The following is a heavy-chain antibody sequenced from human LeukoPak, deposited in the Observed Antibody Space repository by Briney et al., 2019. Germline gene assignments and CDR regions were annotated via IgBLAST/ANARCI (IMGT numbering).Heavy chain of an antibody. Sequence: SETLSLTCTVSGGSISSGSYYWSWIRQPAGKGLEWIGRIYTSGSTNYNPSLKSRVTISVDTSKNQFSLKLSSVTAADTAVYYCAREGSGSYYKHYYYMDVWGKGTTVTISS. CDR2: IYTSGST. V-gene: IGHV4-61*02. J-gene: IGHJ6*03. CDR1: GGSISSGSYY. D-gene: IGHD1-26*01. CDR3: AREGSGSYYKHYYYMDV.